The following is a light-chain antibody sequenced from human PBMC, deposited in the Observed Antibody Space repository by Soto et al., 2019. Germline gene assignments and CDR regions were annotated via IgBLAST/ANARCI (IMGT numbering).Light chain of an antibody. V-gene: IGKV3D-11*01. CDR2: DAS. CDR3: QQRSNFS. J-gene: IGKJ4*01. Sequence: EIVLTQSPATLSLSPGERATLSCRASQGVSSYLAWYQQKPGQAPRLLIYDASNRATGIPARFSGSGPGTDFTLSFSSLEPEDFAVYYCQQRSNFSFGGGTQVEIK. CDR1: QGVSSY.